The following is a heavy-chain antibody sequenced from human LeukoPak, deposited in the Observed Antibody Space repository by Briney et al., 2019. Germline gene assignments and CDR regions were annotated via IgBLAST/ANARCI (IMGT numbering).Heavy chain of an antibody. CDR2: IDRDGST. D-gene: IGHD2-15*01. J-gene: IGHJ5*02. CDR1: GFTVSSNY. V-gene: IGHV3-66*01. Sequence: AGGSLRLSCAASGFTVSSNYMSWVRQAPGKGLEWVSVIDRDGSTYHADSVKGRFTLSRDNPKNTLYLQMNSLRAEDTAVYYCARGSCSGGSCYDFDPWGQGSLVTVSS. CDR3: ARGSCSGGSCYDFDP.